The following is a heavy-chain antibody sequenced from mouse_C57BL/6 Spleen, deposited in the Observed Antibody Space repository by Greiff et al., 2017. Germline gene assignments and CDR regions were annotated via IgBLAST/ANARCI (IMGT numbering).Heavy chain of an antibody. Sequence: VQLQQPGAELVKPGASVKMSCKASGYTFTSYWITWVKQRPGQGLEWIGDIYPGSGSTNYNEKFKSKATLTVDTSSSTAYMQLSSLTSEDSAVYYCARNSNSPRYFDYWGQGTTLTVSS. V-gene: IGHV1-55*01. J-gene: IGHJ2*01. D-gene: IGHD2-5*01. CDR2: IYPGSGST. CDR1: GYTFTSYW. CDR3: ARNSNSPRYFDY.